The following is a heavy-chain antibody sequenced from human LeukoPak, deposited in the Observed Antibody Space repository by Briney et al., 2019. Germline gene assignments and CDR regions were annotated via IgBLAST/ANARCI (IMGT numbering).Heavy chain of an antibody. CDR1: GFTFSSYT. CDR2: ISSSSSYI. CDR3: ARDLVVAANSGAFDI. Sequence: GGSLRLSCAASGFTFSSYTMNWVRQAPGKGLEWVSSISSSSSYIYYADAVKGRFTISRDNAKNSLFLQMNSLRAEDTAVYYCARDLVVAANSGAFDIWGQGTMVTVSS. J-gene: IGHJ3*02. D-gene: IGHD2-15*01. V-gene: IGHV3-21*01.